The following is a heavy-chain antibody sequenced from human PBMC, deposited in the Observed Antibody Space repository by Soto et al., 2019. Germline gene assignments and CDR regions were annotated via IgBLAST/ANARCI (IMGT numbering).Heavy chain of an antibody. CDR1: GDSVSSSSSA. Sequence: SQTLSLPCVLSGDSVSSSSSACNSIRQSPSRGLEWLGRTYFRSKWQYGYAVSVRSRITIKSDTSKNQFSLQLNSVTPEETAVYYCASSEQWLTTWGQGTLVTVSS. CDR2: TYFRSKWQY. D-gene: IGHD6-19*01. V-gene: IGHV6-1*01. J-gene: IGHJ5*02. CDR3: ASSEQWLTT.